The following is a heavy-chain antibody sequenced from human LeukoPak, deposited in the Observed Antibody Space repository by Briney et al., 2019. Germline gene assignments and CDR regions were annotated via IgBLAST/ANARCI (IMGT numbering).Heavy chain of an antibody. CDR3: ARGRSYYGSGSYYNWFDP. V-gene: IGHV1-18*01. D-gene: IGHD3-10*01. CDR2: ISAYYGNT. J-gene: IGHJ5*02. Sequence: GASVKVSCTASGYTFTSYGISWVRQAPGQGLEWMGWISAYYGNTNYAQKLQGRVTMTTDTSTSTAYMELRSLRSDDTAVYYCARGRSYYGSGSYYNWFDPWGQGTLVTVSS. CDR1: GYTFTSYG.